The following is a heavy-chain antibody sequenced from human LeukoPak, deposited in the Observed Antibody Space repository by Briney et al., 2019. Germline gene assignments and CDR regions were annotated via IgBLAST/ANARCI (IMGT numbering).Heavy chain of an antibody. Sequence: PTGGSLRLSSAAYGFTVINNYINWLRQAPGKGLEWVSVIYIGGTTYYADSVKGRFTISRDNSKNTVYLQMNSLRVEDTAVYYCAGDSHGWDYFDYWGQGTLVTVSS. V-gene: IGHV3-66*01. CDR2: IYIGGTT. D-gene: IGHD3-10*01. J-gene: IGHJ4*02. CDR1: GFTVINNY. CDR3: AGDSHGWDYFDY.